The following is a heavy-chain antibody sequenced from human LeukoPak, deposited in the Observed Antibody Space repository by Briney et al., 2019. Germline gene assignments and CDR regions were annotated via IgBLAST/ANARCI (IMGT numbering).Heavy chain of an antibody. CDR3: ATSTVDGYNYYYYYYMDV. D-gene: IGHD5-24*01. CDR2: FDPEDGET. Sequence: ASVKVSCKVSGYTLTELSMHWVRQAPGKGHEWMGGFDPEDGETIYAQKFQGRVTMTEDTSTDTAYMELSSLRSEDTAVYYCATSTVDGYNYYYYYYMDVWSKGTTVTVSS. J-gene: IGHJ6*03. CDR1: GYTLTELS. V-gene: IGHV1-24*01.